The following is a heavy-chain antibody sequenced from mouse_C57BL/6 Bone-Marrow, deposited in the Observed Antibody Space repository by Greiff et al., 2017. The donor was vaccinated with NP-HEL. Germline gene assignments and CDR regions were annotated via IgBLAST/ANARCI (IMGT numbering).Heavy chain of an antibody. CDR2: ISSGGSYT. CDR1: GFTFSSYG. J-gene: IGHJ2*01. D-gene: IGHD2-5*01. V-gene: IGHV5-6*01. Sequence: EVPLVESGGDLVKPGGSLKLSCAASGFTFSSYGMSWVRQTPDKRLEWVATISSGGSYTYYPDSVKGRFTISRDNAKNTQYLQMSSLKSEDTAMYYCARHDYSNYFDYWGQGTTLTVSS. CDR3: ARHDYSNYFDY.